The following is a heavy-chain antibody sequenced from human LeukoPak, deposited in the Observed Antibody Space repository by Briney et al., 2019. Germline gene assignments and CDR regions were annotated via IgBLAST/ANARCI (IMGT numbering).Heavy chain of an antibody. Sequence: SETLSLTCTVSGGSISSNKYYWSWIRQHPGKGLEWIGYIDYSGTTYYNLSLNRPVTISVDTSENQFSLTLDSVTAADTAVFYCATVMTGSRYFDLWGRGTLVTVSS. CDR1: GGSISSNKYY. J-gene: IGHJ2*01. CDR3: ATVMTGSRYFDL. D-gene: IGHD1-1*01. CDR2: IDYSGTT. V-gene: IGHV4-31*01.